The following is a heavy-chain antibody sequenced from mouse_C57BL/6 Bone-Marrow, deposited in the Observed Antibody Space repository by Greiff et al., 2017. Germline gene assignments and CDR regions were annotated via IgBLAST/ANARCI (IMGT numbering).Heavy chain of an antibody. CDR2: IRSKSNNYAT. D-gene: IGHD1-1*01. CDR1: GFSFNTYA. J-gene: IGHJ4*01. Sequence: EVMLVESGGGLVQPKGSLKLSCAASGFSFNTYAMNWVRQAPGKGLEWVARIRSKSNNYATYYADSVKDRFTISRDDSESMLYLQMNNLKTEDTAMYYCVRHGYYGSRGAMDYWGQGTSVTVSS. V-gene: IGHV10-1*01. CDR3: VRHGYYGSRGAMDY.